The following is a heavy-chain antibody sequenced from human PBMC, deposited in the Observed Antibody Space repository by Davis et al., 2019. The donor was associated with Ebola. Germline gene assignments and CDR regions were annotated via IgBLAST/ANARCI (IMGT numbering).Heavy chain of an antibody. J-gene: IGHJ4*02. D-gene: IGHD2-15*01. CDR3: ARAVPATQNLDY. CDR1: GFTFTSSA. V-gene: IGHV1-58*01. CDR2: IVVGTGNT. Sequence: AASVKVSCKASGFTFTSSAVQWVRQARGQRLEWIGWIVVGTGNTDYAQKFQERVTITRDMSTSTAYMELNSLTSDDTAVYYCARAVPATQNLDYWGPGTLVTVSS.